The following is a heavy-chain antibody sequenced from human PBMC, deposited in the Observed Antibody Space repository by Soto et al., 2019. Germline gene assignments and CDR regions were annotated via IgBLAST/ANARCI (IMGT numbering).Heavy chain of an antibody. CDR2: MYYTGVT. CDR3: ARGGEPLGYYGLDV. J-gene: IGHJ6*02. CDR1: GGSVRSGNHC. V-gene: IGHV4-61*01. D-gene: IGHD3-10*01. Sequence: SETLSLTCSVSGGSVRSGNHCWNWIRQPPGRRLEWLGYMYYTGVTNYNPSLKSRVSMSVDTSKNQFSLKLTSLTAADTAVYYCARGGEPLGYYGLDVWGQGITVTVSS.